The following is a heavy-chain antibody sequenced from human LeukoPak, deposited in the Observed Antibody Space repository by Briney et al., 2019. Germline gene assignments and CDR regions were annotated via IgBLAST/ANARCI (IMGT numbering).Heavy chain of an antibody. V-gene: IGHV1-69*05. CDR2: IIPIFGTA. CDR3: ARDLSHRTYYDILTGYYDTYYFDY. J-gene: IGHJ4*02. D-gene: IGHD3-9*01. CDR1: GGTFSSYA. Sequence: VASVKVSCKASGGTFSSYAISWVRQAPGQGLEWMGGIIPIFGTANYAQKFQGRVTITTDESTSTAYMELSSLRSEDTAVYYCARDLSHRTYYDILTGYYDTYYFDYWGQGTLVTVSS.